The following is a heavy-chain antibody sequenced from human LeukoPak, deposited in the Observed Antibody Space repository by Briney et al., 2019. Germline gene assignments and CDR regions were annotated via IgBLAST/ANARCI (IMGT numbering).Heavy chain of an antibody. V-gene: IGHV1-8*01. CDR3: ARGLVVVAATHFYYYMDV. Sequence: ASVKVSCKASGYTFTSYDINWVRQATGQGLEWMGWMNPNSGNTGYAQKFQGRVTMTRNTSISTAYMELSSLRSEDTAVYYCARGLVVVAATHFYYYMDVWGKGTTVTVSS. D-gene: IGHD2-15*01. CDR2: MNPNSGNT. J-gene: IGHJ6*03. CDR1: GYTFTSYD.